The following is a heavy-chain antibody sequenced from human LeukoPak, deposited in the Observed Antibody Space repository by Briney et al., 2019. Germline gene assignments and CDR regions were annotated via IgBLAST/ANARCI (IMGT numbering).Heavy chain of an antibody. V-gene: IGHV4-59*01. CDR2: IYYSGST. J-gene: IGHJ4*02. CDR1: GGSISSYY. D-gene: IGHD3-22*01. Sequence: SETLSLTCTVSGGSISSYYWSWIRQPPEKGLEWIGYIYYSGSTNYNPSLKSRVTISVDTSKNQLSLKLSSVTAADTAVYYCAAEDSSGHKYYFDYWGQGTLVTVSS. CDR3: AAEDSSGHKYYFDY.